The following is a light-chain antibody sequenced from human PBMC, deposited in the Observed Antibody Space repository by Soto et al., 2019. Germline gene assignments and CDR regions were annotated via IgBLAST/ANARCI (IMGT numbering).Light chain of an antibody. Sequence: ISQTPSSLSVSVGDRIPINFRASQSIATYLNWYQQKPGKAPKLLIYAASSLQSGVPSRFSGSGSGTDFTLTISSLQPEDFATYYCQQTDSSPAFGQGTKVDIK. V-gene: IGKV1-39*01. CDR3: QQTDSSPA. CDR2: AAS. CDR1: QSIATY. J-gene: IGKJ1*01.